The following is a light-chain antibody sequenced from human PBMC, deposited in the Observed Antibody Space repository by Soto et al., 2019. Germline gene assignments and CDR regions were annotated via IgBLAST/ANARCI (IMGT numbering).Light chain of an antibody. CDR1: QSISNS. CDR3: QQYNNWPPLIT. Sequence: DIVLTQSPATLSLSPGERATLSCRAIQSISNSLAWYQQKPGQAPRLIINDAFNRATGIPARFSGSGSGTEFTLTISCLQSEDFAVYYCQQYNNWPPLITFGQGTRLEIK. CDR2: DAF. V-gene: IGKV3-11*01. J-gene: IGKJ5*01.